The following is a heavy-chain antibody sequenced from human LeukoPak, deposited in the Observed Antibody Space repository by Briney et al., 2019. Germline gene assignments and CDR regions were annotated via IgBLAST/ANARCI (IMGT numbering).Heavy chain of an antibody. J-gene: IGHJ4*02. V-gene: IGHV3-66*02. Sequence: PGGSLRLSCAASGFTFSNAWMNWVRQAPGKGLEWVSVIYSGGSTYYADSVKGRFTISRDNSKNTLYLQMNSLRAEDTAVYYCARVVVPATYFDYWGQGTLVTVSS. CDR1: GFTFSNAW. CDR3: ARVVVPATYFDY. D-gene: IGHD2-2*01. CDR2: IYSGGST.